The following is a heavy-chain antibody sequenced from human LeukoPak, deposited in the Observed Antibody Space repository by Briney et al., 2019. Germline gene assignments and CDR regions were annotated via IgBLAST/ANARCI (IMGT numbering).Heavy chain of an antibody. V-gene: IGHV3-21*04. CDR3: AKRPYYYDSSGYSTDY. CDR2: ISSSSSYT. J-gene: IGHJ4*02. CDR1: GFTFSSYS. Sequence: GGSLRLSCAASGFTFSSYSMNWVRQAPGKGLEWVSSISSSSSYTYYADSVKGRFTISRDNSKNTLYLQMNSLRAEDTAVYYCAKRPYYYDSSGYSTDYWGREPWSPSPQ. D-gene: IGHD3-22*01.